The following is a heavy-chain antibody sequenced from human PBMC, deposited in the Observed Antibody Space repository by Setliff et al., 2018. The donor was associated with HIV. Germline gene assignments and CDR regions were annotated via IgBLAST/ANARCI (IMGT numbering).Heavy chain of an antibody. Sequence: SETLSLTCTVSGGSINSANYYWSWIRLPAGKGLEWVGRIYASGNTNYNHSLQSRVTILIDPSKNQFSLRLSSVTAADTAIYYCVGIYADYSYYLDVWGKGTTVTVSS. D-gene: IGHD4-17*01. V-gene: IGHV4-61*02. CDR3: VGIYADYSYYLDV. J-gene: IGHJ6*03. CDR2: IYASGNT. CDR1: GGSINSANYY.